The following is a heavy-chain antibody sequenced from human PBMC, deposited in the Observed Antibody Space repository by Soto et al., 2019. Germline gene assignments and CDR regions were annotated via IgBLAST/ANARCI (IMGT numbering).Heavy chain of an antibody. D-gene: IGHD1-26*01. V-gene: IGHV4-28*01. CDR3: ARREIQGPIDY. CDR1: GYSISSTNC. J-gene: IGHJ4*02. CDR2: IYYSGTT. Sequence: PSETLSLTSAVSGYSISSTNCWAWVRQPPGKGLEWIGYIYYSGTTYYNPSLKSRVTMSVDTSKNQFSLKLTSVTAVDTAVYYCARREIQGPIDYWGQGTLVTVSS.